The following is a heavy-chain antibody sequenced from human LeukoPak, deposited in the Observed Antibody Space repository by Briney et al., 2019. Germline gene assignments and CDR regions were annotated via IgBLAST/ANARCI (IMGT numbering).Heavy chain of an antibody. D-gene: IGHD3-22*01. V-gene: IGHV3-74*01. CDR2: INSDGSST. CDR3: AKDRVYDSSGYHHWFDP. Sequence: PGGSLRLSCAASGFTFSSYWMHWVRQAPGKGLVWVSRINSDGSSTSYADSVKGRFTISRDNAKNTLYLQMNSLRAEDTAVYYCAKDRVYDSSGYHHWFDPWGQGTLVTVSS. J-gene: IGHJ5*02. CDR1: GFTFSSYW.